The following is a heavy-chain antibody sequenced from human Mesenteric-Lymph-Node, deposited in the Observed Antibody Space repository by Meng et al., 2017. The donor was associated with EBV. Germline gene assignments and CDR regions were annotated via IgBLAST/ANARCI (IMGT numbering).Heavy chain of an antibody. CDR2: MYHSGST. CDR1: GGSISNDHW. D-gene: IGHD4-11*01. CDR3: ARGREYSWGY. J-gene: IGHJ4*02. Sequence: QGGGAGLGNAAGTLSLSCCVCGGSISNDHWWSWVRQPPGKGLEWIGEMYHSGSTNYNPSLKSRVTISVDKSKNQFFLNLNSVTAADTAVYYCARGREYSWGYWGQGTLVTVSS. V-gene: IGHV4-4*02.